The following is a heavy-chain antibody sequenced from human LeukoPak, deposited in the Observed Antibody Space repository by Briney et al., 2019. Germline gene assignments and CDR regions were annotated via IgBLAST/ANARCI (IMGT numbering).Heavy chain of an antibody. CDR3: ARDRYSYGGDDTVNI. V-gene: IGHV3-7*01. CDR1: GFTFSNYW. D-gene: IGHD5-18*01. J-gene: IGHJ3*02. CDR2: IKQDGSEE. Sequence: PGGSLRLSCAASGFTFSNYWMSWVRQAPGKGLEWVANIKQDGSEENYVDSVKGRFTISRDNAKNSLFLQMNSLRAEDTAVYYCARDRYSYGGDDTVNIWGQGTMVTVSS.